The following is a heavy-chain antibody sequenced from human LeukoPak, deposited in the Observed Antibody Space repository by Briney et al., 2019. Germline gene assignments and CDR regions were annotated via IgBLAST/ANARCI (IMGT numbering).Heavy chain of an antibody. V-gene: IGHV3-30-3*01. CDR2: ISYDGSNK. CDR1: GFTFSTYA. CDR3: ARDREQLGSFDY. Sequence: GGSLRLSCAASGFTFSTYAMHWVRQAPGKGLEWVAVISYDGSNKYYADSVKGRFTISRVNSKNTLYLQMNSLRAEDTAVYYCARDREQLGSFDYWGQGTLVTVSS. D-gene: IGHD6-13*01. J-gene: IGHJ4*02.